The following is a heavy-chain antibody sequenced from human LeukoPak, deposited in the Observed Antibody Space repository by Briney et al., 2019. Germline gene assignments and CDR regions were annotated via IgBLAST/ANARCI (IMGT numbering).Heavy chain of an antibody. CDR1: GFTFSNFW. D-gene: IGHD2-2*01. CDR2: VKQDGSEK. CDR3: ARDGGYCSGTSCYSYFDY. J-gene: IGHJ4*02. Sequence: HSGGSLRLSCAASGFTFSNFWMSWVRQAPGKGLEWVANVKQDGSEKHYVDSVKGRFTISRDNVKNSLYLQMNSLRAEDTAVYYCARDGGYCSGTSCYSYFDYWGQGTLVTVSS. V-gene: IGHV3-7*01.